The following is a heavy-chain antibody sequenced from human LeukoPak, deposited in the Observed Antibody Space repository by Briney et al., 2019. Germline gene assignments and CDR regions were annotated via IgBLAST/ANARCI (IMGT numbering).Heavy chain of an antibody. Sequence: SQTLSLTCSIFGDRVSSNSGAWNWIWQSPSRGLEWLGRAYYRSQWYNDYAFSVKGRIAINADTSKNHFSLQLNSVTPEDTAVYYCAREEAGTYGFQYWGQGTQVTVSS. D-gene: IGHD3-10*01. J-gene: IGHJ4*02. CDR3: AREEAGTYGFQY. CDR2: AYYRSQWYN. V-gene: IGHV6-1*01. CDR1: GDRVSSNSGA.